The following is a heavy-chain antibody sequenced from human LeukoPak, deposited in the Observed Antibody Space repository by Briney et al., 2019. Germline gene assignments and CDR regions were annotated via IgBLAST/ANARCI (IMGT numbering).Heavy chain of an antibody. Sequence: ASVTVSCKASGYTFTGYYVHWVRQAPGQGLEWMGWINPNNGATNYAQKFQGRVTMTKATSISTAYTELNRLKSDDTAVYYCARNGAPGPHYYYMDVWGKGTTVTVSS. CDR2: INPNNGAT. J-gene: IGHJ6*03. D-gene: IGHD2-8*01. CDR3: ARNGAPGPHYYYMDV. V-gene: IGHV1-2*02. CDR1: GYTFTGYY.